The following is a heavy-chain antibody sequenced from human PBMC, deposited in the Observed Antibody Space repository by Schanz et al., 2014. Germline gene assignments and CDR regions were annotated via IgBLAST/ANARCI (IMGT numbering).Heavy chain of an antibody. V-gene: IGHV3-21*05. J-gene: IGHJ4*02. Sequence: EVQLVESGGGLVKPGGSLRLSCAASGFTISSYSMNWVRQAPGKGLEWVSYISSSGTTIYYADSVKGRFTISRDNAKNTLYLQMNSLRAEDTAVYYCARDSRPNYDFLTAYYSIDYWGQGTLVTVSS. D-gene: IGHD3-9*01. CDR2: ISSSGTTI. CDR1: GFTISSYS. CDR3: ARDSRPNYDFLTAYYSIDY.